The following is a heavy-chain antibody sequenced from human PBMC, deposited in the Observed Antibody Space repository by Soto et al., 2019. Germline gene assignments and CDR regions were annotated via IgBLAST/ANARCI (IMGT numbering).Heavy chain of an antibody. Sequence: SETLALTCTVSGGSISSYYWSWIRQPPGKGLEWIGYIYYSGSTNYNPSLKSRVTISVDTSKNQFSLKLSSVTAADTAVYYCARGVDAYGDYCNSWGQGTLVTVS. V-gene: IGHV4-59*12. CDR1: GGSISSYY. J-gene: IGHJ4*02. CDR2: IYYSGST. D-gene: IGHD4-17*01. CDR3: ARGVDAYGDYCNS.